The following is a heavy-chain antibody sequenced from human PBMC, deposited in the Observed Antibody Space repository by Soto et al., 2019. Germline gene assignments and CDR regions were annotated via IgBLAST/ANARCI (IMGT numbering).Heavy chain of an antibody. J-gene: IGHJ4*02. D-gene: IGHD3-10*01. V-gene: IGHV5-51*01. CDR3: ARLSMVRGVMTEFDY. CDR1: GYNFINYW. CDR2: IYPGDSDS. Sequence: PGESLKISSKGSGYNFINYWIAWVRQMPGKGLEWMGIIYPGDSDSRYSPSFQGRVTISADKSITTAYLQWSSLKASDTAMYYCARLSMVRGVMTEFDYWGQGAQVTVSS.